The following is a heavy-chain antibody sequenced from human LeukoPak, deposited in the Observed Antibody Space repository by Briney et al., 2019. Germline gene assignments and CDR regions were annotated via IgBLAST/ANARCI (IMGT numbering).Heavy chain of an antibody. Sequence: ASVKVSCKVSGYTLTELSMHWVRQAPGKGLEWMGGFDPEDGETIYAQKFQGRVTMTEDTSTDTAYMELSSLRSEDTAVYYCATDLASNMVVTAGYYFDYWGQGTLVTVSS. CDR3: ATDLASNMVVTAGYYFDY. J-gene: IGHJ4*02. V-gene: IGHV1-24*01. CDR2: FDPEDGET. CDR1: GYTLTELS. D-gene: IGHD2-21*02.